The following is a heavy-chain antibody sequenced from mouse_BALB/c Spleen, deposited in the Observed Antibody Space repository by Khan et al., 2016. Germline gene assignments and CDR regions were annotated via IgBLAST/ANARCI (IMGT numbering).Heavy chain of an antibody. CDR3: PRRGTIYYYGSTDGY. J-gene: IGHJ2*01. CDR1: GFNIKDTF. Sequence: EVQLQESGAELVKPGASVKLSCTASGFNIKDTFMHWVKQRPEQGLEWIGRIDPANGNTRYDPKFQGKATITEDTSSNTAYLQLSSLTSEDTAVYYSPRRGTIYYYGSTDGYWGQGTTLTVSS. D-gene: IGHD1-1*01. V-gene: IGHV14-3*02. CDR2: IDPANGNT.